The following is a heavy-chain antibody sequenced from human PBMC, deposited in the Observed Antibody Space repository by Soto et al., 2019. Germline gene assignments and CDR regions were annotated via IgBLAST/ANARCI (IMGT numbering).Heavy chain of an antibody. Sequence: PSETLALTCSVSGGSVSKDNFYGIWIRQPPGKGLEWIGYVHSSGITNYNPSLKRRVTIPVDTSRNQFSLRLSSVTAADTAVYYCARGLTMGQLPSHFDHWGQGTLVTVSS. CDR3: ARGLTMGQLPSHFDH. V-gene: IGHV4-61*01. CDR1: GGSVSKDNFY. J-gene: IGHJ5*02. D-gene: IGHD3-16*01. CDR2: VHSSGIT.